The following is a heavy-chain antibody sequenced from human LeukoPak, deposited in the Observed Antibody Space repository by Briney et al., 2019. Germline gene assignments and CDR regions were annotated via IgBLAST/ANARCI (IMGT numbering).Heavy chain of an antibody. CDR2: ISYDGSNK. CDR3: ARSSYSSSSSV. J-gene: IGHJ3*01. D-gene: IGHD6-6*01. CDR1: GFTFSSSA. V-gene: IGHV3-30-3*01. Sequence: GRSLRLSCAASGFTFSSSAMHWVRQAPGKGLEWVAVISYDGSNKYYADSVKGRFTISRDNAKNSLYLQINSLRAEDTAVYYCARSSYSSSSSVWGQGTMVTVSS.